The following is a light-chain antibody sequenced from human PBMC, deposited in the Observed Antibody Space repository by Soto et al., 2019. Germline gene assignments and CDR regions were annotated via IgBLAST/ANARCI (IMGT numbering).Light chain of an antibody. V-gene: IGKV1-27*01. CDR3: QKYNSPPRA. CDR1: QGISNY. CDR2: AAS. J-gene: IGKJ1*01. Sequence: DIQMTQAPSSLSESVGDIVTITCRASQGISNYLAWYQQKPGKFPKLLIYAASTLQSGVPSRFSGSGSGTDFTLTISSLQPEDVASYSCQKYNSPPRAFGQRTKVEIK.